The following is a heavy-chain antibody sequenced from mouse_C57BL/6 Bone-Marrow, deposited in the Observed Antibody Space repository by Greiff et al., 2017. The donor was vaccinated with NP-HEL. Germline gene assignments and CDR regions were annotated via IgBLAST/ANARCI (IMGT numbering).Heavy chain of an antibody. V-gene: IGHV1-63*01. CDR1: GYTFTNYW. J-gene: IGHJ2*01. Sequence: VQLQVSGAELVRPGTSVKMSCKASGYTFTNYWIGWAKQRPGHGLEWIGDIYPGGGYTNYNEKFKGKATLTADKSSSTAYMQCSSLTSEDSAIYYCARRGYGNDYWGQGTTLTVSS. CDR2: IYPGGGYT. D-gene: IGHD2-10*02. CDR3: ARRGYGNDY.